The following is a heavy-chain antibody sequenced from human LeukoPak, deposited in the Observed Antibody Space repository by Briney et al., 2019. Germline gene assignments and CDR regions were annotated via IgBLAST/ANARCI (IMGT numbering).Heavy chain of an antibody. CDR3: AGPNFYHMDV. CDR2: IYYSGST. CDR1: GGSISSSSYY. V-gene: IGHV4-39*01. J-gene: IGHJ6*03. Sequence: SETLSLTCTVSGGSISSSSYYWGWIRQPPGKGLEWIGSIYYSGSTYCNPSLKSRVTMSVDTSKNQFSLKLTSVTAADAAVYYCAGPNFYHMDVWGEGTTVTVSS.